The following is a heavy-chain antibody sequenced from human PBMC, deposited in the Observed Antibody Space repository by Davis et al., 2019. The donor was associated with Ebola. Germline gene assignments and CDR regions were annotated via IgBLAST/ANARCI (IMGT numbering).Heavy chain of an antibody. CDR1: GDSIRSSY. CDR2: VFHTGST. J-gene: IGHJ4*02. Sequence: SETLSLTCTVSGDSIRSSYWTWIRQSPRKGLEWIGHVFHTGSTSYNPLLQGRITISLDTSKNQFSLKLSSVTAADTAVYYCARGRRYSYGPPRYWGQGTLVTVSS. CDR3: ARGRRYSYGPPRY. D-gene: IGHD5-18*01. V-gene: IGHV4-59*12.